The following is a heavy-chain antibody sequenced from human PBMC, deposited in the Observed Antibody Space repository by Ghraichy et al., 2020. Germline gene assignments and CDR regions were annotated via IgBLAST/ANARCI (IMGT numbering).Heavy chain of an antibody. Sequence: GSLRLSCAASGFTFSSYAMSWVRQAPGKGLEWVSDISGSGGSTYYADSVKGRFTISRDNSKNTLYLQMNSLRAEDTAVYYCAKDLVASDSSGYCFDYWGQGTLVTVSS. CDR3: AKDLVASDSSGYCFDY. V-gene: IGHV3-23*01. D-gene: IGHD3-22*01. J-gene: IGHJ4*02. CDR1: GFTFSSYA. CDR2: ISGSGGST.